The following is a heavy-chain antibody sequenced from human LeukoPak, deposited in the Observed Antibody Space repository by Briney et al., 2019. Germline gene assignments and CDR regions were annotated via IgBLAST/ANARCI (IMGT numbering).Heavy chain of an antibody. J-gene: IGHJ4*02. CDR3: ARDPERYLRMGHYDY. Sequence: PGGSPRLSCAGSGFTFSSSAMNWVRQVPGKGLEWVSPIDYDSSHIYYAASVRGRFSISRDNARDSVYLQMDSLRADDTAVYYCARDPERYLRMGHYDYWGQGTLVIVSS. CDR2: IDYDSSHI. CDR1: GFTFSSSA. V-gene: IGHV3-21*01. D-gene: IGHD3-16*01.